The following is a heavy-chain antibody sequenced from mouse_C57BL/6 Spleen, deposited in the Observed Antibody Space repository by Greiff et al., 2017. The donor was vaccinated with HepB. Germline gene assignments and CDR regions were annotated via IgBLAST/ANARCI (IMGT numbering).Heavy chain of an antibody. CDR3: ARTNVYAMDY. CDR2: IDPSDSYT. Sequence: VQLQQPGAELVMPGASVKLSCKASGYTFTSYWMHWVKQRPGQGLEWIGEIDPSDSYTNYNQKFKGKSTLTVDKSSSTAYMQLSSLTSEDSAVYYCARTNVYAMDYWGQGTSVTVSS. V-gene: IGHV1-69*01. CDR1: GYTFTSYW. J-gene: IGHJ4*01.